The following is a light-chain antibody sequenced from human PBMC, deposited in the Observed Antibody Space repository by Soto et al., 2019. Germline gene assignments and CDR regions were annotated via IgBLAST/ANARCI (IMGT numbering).Light chain of an antibody. V-gene: IGKV1-5*03. CDR1: QSISSW. CDR2: KAS. Sequence: DIQMTQSPSTLSASVGDRVTITCRASQSISSWLAWYQQKPGKAPKLLIYKASSLESGVPSRFSGSGSGTEFPLTISGLQPDDFATYYCQQYNSWPLTFGGGTKVEIK. CDR3: QQYNSWPLT. J-gene: IGKJ4*01.